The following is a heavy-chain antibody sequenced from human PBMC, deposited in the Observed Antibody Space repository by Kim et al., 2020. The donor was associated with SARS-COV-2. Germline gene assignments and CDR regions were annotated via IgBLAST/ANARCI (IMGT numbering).Heavy chain of an antibody. CDR3: ARNYDSSGYLLFDI. Sequence: NPSLKSRVTLSVDTSKNQFSLKLSSVTAAYTAVYYCARNYDSSGYLLFDIWGQGTMVTVSS. V-gene: IGHV4-39*01. J-gene: IGHJ3*02. D-gene: IGHD3-22*01.